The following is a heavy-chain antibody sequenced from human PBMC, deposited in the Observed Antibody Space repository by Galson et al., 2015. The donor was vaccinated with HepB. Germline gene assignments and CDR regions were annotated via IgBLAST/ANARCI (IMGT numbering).Heavy chain of an antibody. V-gene: IGHV3-15*01. J-gene: IGHJ4*02. D-gene: IGHD1-26*01. CDR2: IKSKTDGGTT. CDR1: GFAFNNAW. Sequence: SLGLSCAASGFAFNNAWMSWVRQAPGKGLEWVGRIKSKTDGGTTDYAAPVKGRFTVSRDDSKNTLYLQMNSLKTEDTAVYYCNTGNGWEPPSGWGQGTLVTVSS. CDR3: NTGNGWEPPSG.